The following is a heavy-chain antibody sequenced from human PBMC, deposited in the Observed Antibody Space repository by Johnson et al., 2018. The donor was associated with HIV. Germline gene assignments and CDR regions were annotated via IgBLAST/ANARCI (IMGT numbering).Heavy chain of an antibody. V-gene: IGHV3-72*01. CDR2: TRDKANSYST. CDR1: GFTFSDHY. D-gene: IGHD4-17*01. Sequence: VQLVESGGGLVQPGGSLRLSCAASGFTFSDHYMDWARQAPGKGLEWIARTRDKANSYSTEYAASVKGRFIISRDNSKNTLYLQMHSLRAEDTAVYYCARARYGDLLNLDAFDIWGQGTMVTVSS. CDR3: ARARYGDLLNLDAFDI. J-gene: IGHJ3*02.